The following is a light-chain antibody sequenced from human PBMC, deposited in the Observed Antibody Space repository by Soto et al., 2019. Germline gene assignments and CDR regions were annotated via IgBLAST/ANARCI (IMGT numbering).Light chain of an antibody. Sequence: QSALTQPASVSGSPGQSITISCTGTSSDGGSYNLVSWYQQHPGKAPKLMIYEVSKRPSGVSNRFSGSKSGNTASLTISGLQAEDEADYYCCSYAGSSTPLIFGTGTKRTVL. CDR1: SSDGGSYNL. CDR2: EVS. J-gene: IGLJ1*01. V-gene: IGLV2-23*02. CDR3: CSYAGSSTPLI.